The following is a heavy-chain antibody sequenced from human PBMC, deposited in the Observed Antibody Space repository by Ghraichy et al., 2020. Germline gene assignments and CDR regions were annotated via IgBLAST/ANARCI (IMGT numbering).Heavy chain of an antibody. V-gene: IGHV3-15*01. Sequence: GGSLRLSCAASGFTFSSAWMSWVRQAPGKGLEWVGRVKSKRDGGTTDYAAPVKGRFTISRDDLKKTLYLQMNSLRTEDTAVYYCTTGEAGVDVDVWGKGITVTVSS. CDR2: VKSKRDGGTT. CDR1: GFTFSSAW. D-gene: IGHD3-16*01. CDR3: TTGEAGVDVDV. J-gene: IGHJ6*04.